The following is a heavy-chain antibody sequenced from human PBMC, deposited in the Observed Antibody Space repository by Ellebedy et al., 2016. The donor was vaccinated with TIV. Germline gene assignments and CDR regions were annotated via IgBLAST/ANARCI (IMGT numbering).Heavy chain of an antibody. Sequence: GESLKISXVASGFSFNSYWLSWVRQAPGKGLEWVANINEDGGQKYYVDSVRGRFTISRDNSKNSLYLQMNRLRFEDTAMYYCARGGSTRPDYWGQGTLVTVSS. J-gene: IGHJ4*02. CDR2: INEDGGQK. D-gene: IGHD3-16*01. V-gene: IGHV3-7*01. CDR1: GFSFNSYW. CDR3: ARGGSTRPDY.